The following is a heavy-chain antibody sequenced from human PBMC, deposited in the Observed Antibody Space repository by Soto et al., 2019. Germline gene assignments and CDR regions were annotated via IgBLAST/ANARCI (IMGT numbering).Heavy chain of an antibody. J-gene: IGHJ1*01. CDR2: IIPIFCTA. D-gene: IGHD1-26*01. CDR1: GGTFSSYA. V-gene: IGHV1-69*12. Sequence: QVQLVQSGAEVKKPGSSVKVSCKASGGTFSSYAISWVRQAPGQGLEWMGGIIPIFCTANYAQKFQGRVTITADESTSTAYMELSSLRSEDTAVYYCARVGGSYQAEYFQHWGQGTLVTVSS. CDR3: ARVGGSYQAEYFQH.